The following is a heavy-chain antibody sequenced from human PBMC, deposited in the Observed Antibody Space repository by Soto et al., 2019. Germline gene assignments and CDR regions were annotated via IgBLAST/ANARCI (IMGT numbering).Heavy chain of an antibody. CDR2: INPSGGS. J-gene: IGHJ2*01. Sequence: QVQLVQSGAEVKKPGASVKVSCKASGYTFTSYYMHWVRQAPGQGLEWMGIINPSGGSSYAQKFQGRVTMTRDTSTSTVYMELGSVTSEDTAVYYCARDRIPPKGATGYWYFDLWGRGTLVTVSS. D-gene: IGHD1-1*01. V-gene: IGHV1-46*03. CDR3: ARDRIPPKGATGYWYFDL. CDR1: GYTFTSYY.